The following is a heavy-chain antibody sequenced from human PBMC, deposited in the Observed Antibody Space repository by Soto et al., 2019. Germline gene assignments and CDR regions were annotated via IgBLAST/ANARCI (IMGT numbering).Heavy chain of an antibody. CDR3: ARGSTTNWYFDL. D-gene: IGHD1-1*01. V-gene: IGHV1-69*06. Sequence: QVQLVQSGAEVKKPGSSVKVSCRASGGTFSNYAISWVRQAPGQGLEWMGGIIPLFGTANYVQKFQGRVTITADKSTSTAYMELNSLRSEDTAVYYGARGSTTNWYFDLWGRGTLVTVSS. CDR2: IIPLFGTA. CDR1: GGTFSNYA. J-gene: IGHJ2*01.